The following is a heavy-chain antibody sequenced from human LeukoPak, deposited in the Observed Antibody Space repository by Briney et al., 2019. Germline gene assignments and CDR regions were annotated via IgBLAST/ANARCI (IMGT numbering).Heavy chain of an antibody. CDR2: INIDGRSI. V-gene: IGHV3-74*01. CDR3: ARVPATGTAFDD. Sequence: GGSLRLSCAASGFTFSSYWMHWVRQAPGKGLVWASRINIDGRSISYADSVKGRFTISRDNAKNTLYLQMNSLRAEDTAVYYCARVPATGTAFDDWGQGTLVTVSS. CDR1: GFTFSSYW. D-gene: IGHD6-13*01. J-gene: IGHJ4*02.